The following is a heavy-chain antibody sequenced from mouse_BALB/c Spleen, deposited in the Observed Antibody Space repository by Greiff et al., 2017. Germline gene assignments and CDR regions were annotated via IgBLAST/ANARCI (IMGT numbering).Heavy chain of an antibody. J-gene: IGHJ3*01. CDR2: IRSKSNNYAT. CDR1: GFTFNTYA. V-gene: IGHV10-1*02. Sequence: EVMLVESGGGLVQPKGSLKLSCAASGFTFNTYAMNWVRQAPGKGLEWVARIRSKSNNYATYYADSVKDRFTISRDDSQSMLYLQMNNLKTEDTAMYYCVRGYYDYDVFAYWGQGTLVTVAA. D-gene: IGHD2-4*01. CDR3: VRGYYDYDVFAY.